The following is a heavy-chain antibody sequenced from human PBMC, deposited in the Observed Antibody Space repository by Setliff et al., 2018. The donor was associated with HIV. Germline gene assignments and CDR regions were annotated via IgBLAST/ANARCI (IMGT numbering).Heavy chain of an antibody. V-gene: IGHV1-46*01. CDR1: GYTFTSFY. CDR2: INPSGGST. CDR3: ARRGYSSSSGVPIPGWFDP. D-gene: IGHD6-6*01. Sequence: GASVKVSCKASGYTFTSFYLHWVRQAPGQGLEWMAIINPSGGSTSYAQKFQGRVTMTSDTSTSTVYMELSSLRSEDTAVYYCARRGYSSSSGVPIPGWFDPWGQGTLVTVSS. J-gene: IGHJ5*02.